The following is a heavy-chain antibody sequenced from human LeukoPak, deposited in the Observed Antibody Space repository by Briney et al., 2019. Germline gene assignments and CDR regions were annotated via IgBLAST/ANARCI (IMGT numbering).Heavy chain of an antibody. CDR3: AKDPSNSGTYTTFEY. D-gene: IGHD1-26*01. Sequence: EAGRFLRLSCAASGLTFSSYAMHWVRQAPGKGLEWVAVISYDGSNKYYADSVKGRFTISRDNSKKTVYLQINSLRPEDTAVHYCAKDPSNSGTYTTFEYWGQGTLVTVSS. CDR2: ISYDGSNK. CDR1: GLTFSSYA. J-gene: IGHJ4*02. V-gene: IGHV3-30*18.